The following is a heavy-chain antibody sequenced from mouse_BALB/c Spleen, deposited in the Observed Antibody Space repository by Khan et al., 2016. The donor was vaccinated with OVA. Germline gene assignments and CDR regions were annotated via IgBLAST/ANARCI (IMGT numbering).Heavy chain of an antibody. D-gene: IGHD1-1*01. CDR2: ISYSGNT. V-gene: IGHV3-2*02. CDR1: GYSITSDYA. Sequence: VQLKESGPGLVKPSQSLSLTCTVTGYSITSDYAWNWIRQFPGNKLEWMGFISYSGNTNYNPSLKSRISITRDTSKNQFCLQLNSVTTEDTATYYCARVYGGDFDYWGQGTTLTVSS. CDR3: ARVYGGDFDY. J-gene: IGHJ2*01.